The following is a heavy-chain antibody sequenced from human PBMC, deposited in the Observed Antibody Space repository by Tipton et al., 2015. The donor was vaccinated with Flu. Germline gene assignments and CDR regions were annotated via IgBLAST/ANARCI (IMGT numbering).Heavy chain of an antibody. CDR2: IYASGST. CDR1: GGSISSSSYY. Sequence: TLSLTCSVYGGSISSSSYYWSWIRQPAGKGLERIGRIYASGSTNYSPSLKSRITISLDTSKNQFSLRLSSVTAADTAVYYCARGSDFWSGYYGDWGQGTLVTVSS. D-gene: IGHD3-3*01. V-gene: IGHV4-61*02. CDR3: ARGSDFWSGYYGD. J-gene: IGHJ4*02.